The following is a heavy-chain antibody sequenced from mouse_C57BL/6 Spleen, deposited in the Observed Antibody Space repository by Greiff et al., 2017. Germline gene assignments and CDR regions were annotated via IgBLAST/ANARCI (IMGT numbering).Heavy chain of an antibody. D-gene: IGHD2-2*01. J-gene: IGHJ2*01. CDR3: ARSGGYDEGFFDY. CDR1: GYTFTSYW. V-gene: IGHV1-59*01. Sequence: QVQLQQPGAELVRPGTSVKLSCKASGYTFTSYWMHWVKQRPGQGLEWIGVIDPSDSYTNYNQKFKGKATLTVDTSSSTAYMQLSSLTSEDSAVYYCARSGGYDEGFFDYWGQGTTLTVSS. CDR2: IDPSDSYT.